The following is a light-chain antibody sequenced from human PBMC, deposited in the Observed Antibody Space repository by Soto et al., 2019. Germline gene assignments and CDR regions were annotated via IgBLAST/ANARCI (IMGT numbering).Light chain of an antibody. J-gene: IGKJ1*01. Sequence: EIVMTQSPATLSVSPGERFTLSCRASQSVRNNLAWYQQKPGQAPRLLIYEASIRATGVPARFSGSGYGTEFTLIISSLQSEDFAVYYCQQHDVWPATFGQGTKVE. CDR1: QSVRNN. V-gene: IGKV3-15*01. CDR3: QQHDVWPAT. CDR2: EAS.